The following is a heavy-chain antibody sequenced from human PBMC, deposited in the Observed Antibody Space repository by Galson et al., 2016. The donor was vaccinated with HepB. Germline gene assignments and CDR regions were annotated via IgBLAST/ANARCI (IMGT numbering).Heavy chain of an antibody. CDR3: ARMRRFGEFYFDN. J-gene: IGHJ4*02. CDR1: GFTFSSSS. Sequence: SLRLSCAASGFTFSSSSMNWVRQAPGKGLEWVSSISSSSSYIYYTDSVKGRFTISRDNAKNSLYLQMNSLRAEDTAVYYCARMRRFGEFYFDNWGQGALVIVSS. V-gene: IGHV3-21*01. CDR2: ISSSSSYI. D-gene: IGHD3-10*01.